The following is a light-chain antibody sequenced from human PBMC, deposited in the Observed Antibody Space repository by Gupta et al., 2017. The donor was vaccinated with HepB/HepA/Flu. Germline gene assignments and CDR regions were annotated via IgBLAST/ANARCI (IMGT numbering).Light chain of an antibody. V-gene: IGLV3-1*01. J-gene: IGLJ2*01. CDR1: KWGDKY. Sequence: SYALTQPPSVSVSPGQTASITCSGDKWGDKYACWYQQKPGQAPMLVIYQDTKRPSGIPERFSGSNSGNTATLTISGTQAMDEADYYCQAWDRSTYVVFGGGTKLTVL. CDR3: QAWDRSTYVV. CDR2: QDT.